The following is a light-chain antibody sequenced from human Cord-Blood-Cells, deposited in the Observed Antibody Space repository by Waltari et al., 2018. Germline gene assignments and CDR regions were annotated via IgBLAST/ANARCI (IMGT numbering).Light chain of an antibody. CDR3: QQYYSTPYT. J-gene: IGKJ2*01. Sequence: DIVLTQSPDSLAVPLCETATINCKSSQSVLYSSNNNNYLAWYQQKPGQLPKLLIYWASTRESGVPDRFSGSGSGTDFTLTISSLQAEDVAVYYCQQYYSTPYTFGQGTKLEIK. CDR2: WAS. CDR1: QSVLYSSNNNNY. V-gene: IGKV4-1*01.